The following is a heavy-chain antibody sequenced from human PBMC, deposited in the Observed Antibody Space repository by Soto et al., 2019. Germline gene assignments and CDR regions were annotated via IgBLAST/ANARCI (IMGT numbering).Heavy chain of an antibody. CDR1: GYTFTSYD. CDR2: MNPNSGNT. CDR3: ARGSHSSGTFDY. D-gene: IGHD6-19*01. V-gene: IGHV1-8*01. J-gene: IGHJ4*02. Sequence: ASVKVSCKGSGYTFTSYDINWVRQATGQGLEWMGWMNPNSGNTGYAQKFQGRVTMTRNTSISTAYMELSSLRSEDTAVYYCARGSHSSGTFDYWGQGTLVTVSS.